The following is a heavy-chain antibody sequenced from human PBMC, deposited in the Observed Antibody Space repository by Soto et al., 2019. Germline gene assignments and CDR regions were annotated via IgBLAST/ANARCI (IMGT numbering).Heavy chain of an antibody. CDR1: GFTVSSNY. V-gene: IGHV3-53*04. J-gene: IGHJ4*02. CDR2: IYSGGST. CDR3: ARAIYGIAAAGPIDY. D-gene: IGHD6-13*01. Sequence: GGSLRLSCAASGFTVSSNYMSWVRQAPGKGLKWVSVIYSGGSTYYADSEKGRFTISRHNSKNTLYLQMNSLRAEDTAVYYCARAIYGIAAAGPIDYWGQGTLVTVSS.